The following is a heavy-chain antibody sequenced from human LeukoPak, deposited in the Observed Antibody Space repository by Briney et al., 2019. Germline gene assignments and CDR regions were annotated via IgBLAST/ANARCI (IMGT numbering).Heavy chain of an antibody. CDR1: GGSISSSNFY. CDR2: MYHRGST. Sequence: PSETLSLTCTVSGGSISSSNFYWGWIRQPPGKGLEWIGSMYHRGSTYYNPSLKSRVTISADTSKNQFSLNLSSVTAADTAVYYCARHADSSGYYFFDFWGQGTLVTVSS. CDR3: ARHADSSGYYFFDF. J-gene: IGHJ4*02. D-gene: IGHD3-22*01. V-gene: IGHV4-39*01.